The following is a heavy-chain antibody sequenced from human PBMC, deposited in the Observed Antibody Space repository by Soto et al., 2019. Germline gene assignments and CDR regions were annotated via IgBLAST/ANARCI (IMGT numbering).Heavy chain of an antibody. CDR1: GFTFSSYA. CDR2: ISGSGGST. V-gene: IGHV3-23*01. CDR3: ARRSSGWYFDY. Sequence: EVQLLESGGGLVQPGGSLRLSCAASGFTFSSYAMSWVRQAPGKGLEWVSAISGSGGSTYYADSVKGRFTISRDNSKNTLYRQMNSLSAEDTAVYYCARRSSGWYFDYWGQGTLVTVSS. J-gene: IGHJ4*02. D-gene: IGHD6-19*01.